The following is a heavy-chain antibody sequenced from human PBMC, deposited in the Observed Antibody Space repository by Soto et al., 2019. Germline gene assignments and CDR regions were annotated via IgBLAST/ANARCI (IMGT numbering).Heavy chain of an antibody. CDR1: GYTFTSYY. J-gene: IGHJ5*02. CDR2: INPSGGST. Sequence: ASVKVSCKASGYTFTSYYMHWVRQAPGQGLEWMGIINPSGGSTSYAQKFQGRVTMTRDTSTSTVYMELSSLRSEDTAVYYCARGDLSSIVVVPAADCFDLWGQGTLVTVSS. D-gene: IGHD2-2*01. CDR3: ARGDLSSIVVVPAADCFDL. V-gene: IGHV1-46*03.